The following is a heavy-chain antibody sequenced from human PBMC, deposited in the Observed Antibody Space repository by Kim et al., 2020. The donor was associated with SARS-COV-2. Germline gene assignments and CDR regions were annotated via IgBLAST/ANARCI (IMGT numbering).Heavy chain of an antibody. CDR3: ARDLGGADV. J-gene: IGHJ6*02. Sequence: GVGTDYADSVKGRFSISRDNSNNTVFLQMNSLGGDDTAVYCCARDLGGADVWGQGTTVIVSS. D-gene: IGHD3-16*01. V-gene: IGHV3-23*01. CDR2: GVGT.